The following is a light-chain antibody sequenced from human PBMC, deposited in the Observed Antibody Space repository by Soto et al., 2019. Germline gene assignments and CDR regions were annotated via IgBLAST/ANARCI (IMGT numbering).Light chain of an antibody. J-gene: IGKJ4*01. Sequence: EIVLTQSPGTLSLSPGERATLSCRASQTVSSSYLAWYQQKPGQAPRLLIYGASSRATGIPDRISGSGSGTEFTLTISRLEPEDFAVYFCQQYGSSPLTFGGGTKVEIK. CDR2: GAS. V-gene: IGKV3-20*01. CDR3: QQYGSSPLT. CDR1: QTVSSSY.